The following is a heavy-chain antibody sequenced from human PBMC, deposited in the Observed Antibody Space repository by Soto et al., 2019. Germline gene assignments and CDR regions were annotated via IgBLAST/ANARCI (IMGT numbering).Heavy chain of an antibody. Sequence: EVQLVESGGGLVKPGGSLILSCAASGFTFSNAWMSWVRQAPGKGLEWVGRIKSETDVGTTDYAAPVTGRFTISINDSKITLYLQMTSLKTEDTAAYDCTIDLRLVVNDYDCSDGNCYSYFEPWGRGNLVTVSS. CDR2: IKSETDVGTT. V-gene: IGHV3-15*01. J-gene: IGHJ2*01. CDR3: TIDLRLVVNDYDCSDGNCYSYFEP. D-gene: IGHD2-15*01. CDR1: GFTFSNAW.